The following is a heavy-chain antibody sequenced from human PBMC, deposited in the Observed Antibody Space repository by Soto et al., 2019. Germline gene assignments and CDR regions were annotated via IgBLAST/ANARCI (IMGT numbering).Heavy chain of an antibody. J-gene: IGHJ6*02. CDR1: GYTFTGYY. D-gene: IGHD2-8*01. CDR2: INPNSGGT. Sequence: QVQLVQSGAEVKKPGASVKVSCKASGYTFTGYYMHWVRQAPGQGLEWMGWINPNSGGTNYAQKFQGWVTMTRDTSISTAYMELSRLRSDDTAVYYCARGRMLDTYYYYGMDVWGQGTTVTVSS. V-gene: IGHV1-2*04. CDR3: ARGRMLDTYYYYGMDV.